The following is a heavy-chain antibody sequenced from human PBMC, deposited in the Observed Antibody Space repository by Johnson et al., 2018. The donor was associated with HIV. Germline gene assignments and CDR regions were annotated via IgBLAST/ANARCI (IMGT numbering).Heavy chain of an antibody. CDR1: AFTFSSYA. V-gene: IGHV3-30-3*01. CDR3: ARAVGAGGI. J-gene: IGHJ3*02. D-gene: IGHD1-26*01. CDR2: ISYDGSNK. Sequence: QVQLVESGGGMVQPGGSLRLSCAASAFTFSSYAMHWVRQAPGKGLEWVALISYDGSNKYYADSVKGRFTISRDNSKNTLYLQMNSLRAEDTAVYYCARAVGAGGIWGQGTMVTVSS.